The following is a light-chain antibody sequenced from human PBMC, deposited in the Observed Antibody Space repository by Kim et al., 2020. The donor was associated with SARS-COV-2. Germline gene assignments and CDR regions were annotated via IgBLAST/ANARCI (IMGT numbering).Light chain of an antibody. J-gene: IGKJ1*01. CDR3: QQYGNSPWT. V-gene: IGKV3-20*01. CDR1: QSVSSNY. CDR2: DAS. Sequence: PGERATLSCRASQSVSSNYLAWYQQKPGQAPRLLMYDASNRATGIPDRFSGSGSGTDFTLTISRLEPEDFAVYFCQQYGNSPWTFGQGTKV.